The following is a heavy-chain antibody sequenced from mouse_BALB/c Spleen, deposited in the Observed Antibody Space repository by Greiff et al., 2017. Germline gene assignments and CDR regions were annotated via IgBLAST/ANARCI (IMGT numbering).Heavy chain of an antibody. CDR3: ARDLIYYDPYAMDY. CDR2: INSNGGST. CDR1: GFTFSSYG. D-gene: IGHD2-4*01. Sequence: EVQLQESGGGLVQPGGSLKLSCAASGFTFSSYGMSWVRQTPDKRLELVATINSNGGSTYYPDSVKGRFTISRDNAKNTLYLQMSSLKSEDTAMYYCARDLIYYDPYAMDYWGQGTSVTVSS. V-gene: IGHV5-6-3*01. J-gene: IGHJ4*01.